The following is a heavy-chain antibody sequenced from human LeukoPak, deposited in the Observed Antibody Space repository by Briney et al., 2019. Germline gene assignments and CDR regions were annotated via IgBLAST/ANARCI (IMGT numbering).Heavy chain of an antibody. D-gene: IGHD3-10*01. Sequence: GGSLRLSCAASGFTFSSYVMHWVRQAPGKGLEWVAIISYDGSNEYYADSVKGRFTISRDNSKNTLYLQMNSLRAEDTAVYYCARDQPYYSDAFDIWGQGTMVTVSS. CDR1: GFTFSSYV. CDR3: ARDQPYYSDAFDI. CDR2: ISYDGSNE. J-gene: IGHJ3*02. V-gene: IGHV3-30*04.